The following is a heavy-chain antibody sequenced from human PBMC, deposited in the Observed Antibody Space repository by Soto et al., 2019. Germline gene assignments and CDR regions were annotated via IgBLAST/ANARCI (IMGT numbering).Heavy chain of an antibody. V-gene: IGHV4-34*01. CDR3: ASGYSSGRTFDY. CDR2: INHSGST. D-gene: IGHD6-19*01. J-gene: IGHJ4*02. Sequence: ASETLSLTCAVYGGSFSGYYWSWIRQPPGKGLEWIGEINHSGSTNYNPSLKSRVTISVDTSKNQFSLKLCSVTAADTAVYYCASGYSSGRTFDYWGQGTLVTVSS. CDR1: GGSFSGYY.